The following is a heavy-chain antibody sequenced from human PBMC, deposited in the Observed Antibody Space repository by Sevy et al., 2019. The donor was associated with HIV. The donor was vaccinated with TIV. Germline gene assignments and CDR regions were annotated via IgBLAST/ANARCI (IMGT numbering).Heavy chain of an antibody. CDR1: GFTFSSYG. V-gene: IGHV3-30*18. Sequence: GGSLRLSCAASGFTFSSYGMHWVRQAPGKGLEWVAVISYDGSNKYYADSVKGRFTISSDNSKNTLYLQMNSLRAEDTAVYYCAKDRAGEEQQLVRNYFDYWGQGTLVTVSS. J-gene: IGHJ4*02. D-gene: IGHD6-13*01. CDR3: AKDRAGEEQQLVRNYFDY. CDR2: ISYDGSNK.